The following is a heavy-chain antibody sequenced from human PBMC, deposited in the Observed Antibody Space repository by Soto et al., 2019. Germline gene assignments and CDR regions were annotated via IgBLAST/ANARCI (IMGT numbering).Heavy chain of an antibody. Sequence: SQTLSLTCAISGDSVSSNSAAWNWIRQSPSRGLEWLGRTYYRAKWFNDYAVSVKSRITISPDTSKNQFSLQLNSVTPEDTAVYYCARDRDGSRRTDFDCWGQGTLVTVSS. D-gene: IGHD2-2*01. CDR2: TYYRAKWFN. CDR3: ARDRDGSRRTDFDC. J-gene: IGHJ4*02. V-gene: IGHV6-1*01. CDR1: GDSVSSNSAA.